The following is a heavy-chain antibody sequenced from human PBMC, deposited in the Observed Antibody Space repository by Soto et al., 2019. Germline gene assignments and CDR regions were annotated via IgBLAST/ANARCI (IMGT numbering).Heavy chain of an antibody. CDR1: GRTFSGYA. V-gene: IGHV1-69*13. CDR3: ALGKDLRENCYDP. D-gene: IGHD4-17*01. Sequence: SVKVSGKAAGRTFSGYAISWVGQAPGQGLEWMGGIIPIFGTANYAQKFQGRVTITADESTSTAYMELSSLRSEDTAVYYCALGKDLRENCYDPRGQGTLGTGSS. CDR2: IIPIFGTA. J-gene: IGHJ5*02.